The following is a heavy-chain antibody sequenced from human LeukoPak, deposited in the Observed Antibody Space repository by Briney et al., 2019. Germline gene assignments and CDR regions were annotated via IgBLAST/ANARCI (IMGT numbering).Heavy chain of an antibody. CDR3: ARIGPQSGSYSGDH. J-gene: IGHJ4*02. Sequence: SETLSLTCTVSDYSITSDYYWGWIRQPPGKGLEWIGSIFRSGSTDYNPSLKSRLTISVDTSKNQFSLRLRSVTAADTAVYYCARIGPQSGSYSGDHWGQGTLVTVSS. V-gene: IGHV4-38-2*02. D-gene: IGHD1-26*01. CDR1: DYSITSDYY. CDR2: IFRSGST.